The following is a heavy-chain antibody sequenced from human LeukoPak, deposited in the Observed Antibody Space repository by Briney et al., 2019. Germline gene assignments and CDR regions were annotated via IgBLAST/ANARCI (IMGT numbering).Heavy chain of an antibody. V-gene: IGHV1-2*02. D-gene: IGHD3-9*01. CDR3: ATTAYYDILTGYPLTDMDV. J-gene: IGHJ6*03. CDR2: INPNSGGT. Sequence: LWASVKVSCKASGYTFTGYYMHWVRQAPGQGLEWMGWINPNSGGTNYAQKFQGRVTMTRDTSISTAYMELSRLRSDDTAVYYCATTAYYDILTGYPLTDMDVWGKGTTVTVSS. CDR1: GYTFTGYY.